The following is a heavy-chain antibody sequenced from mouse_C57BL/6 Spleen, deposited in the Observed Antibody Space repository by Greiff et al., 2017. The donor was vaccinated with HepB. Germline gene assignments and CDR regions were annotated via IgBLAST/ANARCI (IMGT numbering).Heavy chain of an antibody. D-gene: IGHD1-1*01. Sequence: QVQLQQSGAELVRPGTSVKVSCKASGYAFTNYLIEWVKQRPGQGLEWIGVINPGSGGTNYNEKFKGKATLTADKSSSTAYMQLSSLTSEDSAVYFCARHYGSPMDYWGQGTSVTVSS. J-gene: IGHJ4*01. CDR2: INPGSGGT. V-gene: IGHV1-54*01. CDR3: ARHYGSPMDY. CDR1: GYAFTNYL.